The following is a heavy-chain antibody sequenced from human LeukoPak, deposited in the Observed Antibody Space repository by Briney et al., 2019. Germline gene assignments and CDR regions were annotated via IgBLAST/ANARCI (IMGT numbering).Heavy chain of an antibody. J-gene: IGHJ4*02. V-gene: IGHV3-20*04. Sequence: PGGSLRLSCAASGFTFDDYGMSWVRQAPGKGLEWVSGINWNGGSTGYADSVKGRFTISRDNAKNSLYLQMNSPRAEDTALYYCARDREYQLLSFLDYWGQGTLVTVS. CDR2: INWNGGST. CDR3: ARDREYQLLSFLDY. CDR1: GFTFDDYG. D-gene: IGHD2-2*01.